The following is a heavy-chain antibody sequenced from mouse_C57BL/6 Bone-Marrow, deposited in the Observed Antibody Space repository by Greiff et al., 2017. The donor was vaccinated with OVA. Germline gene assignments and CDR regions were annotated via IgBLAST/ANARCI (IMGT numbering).Heavy chain of an antibody. CDR2: IDPSDSYT. V-gene: IGHV1-59*01. J-gene: IGHJ2*01. D-gene: IGHD4-1*01. CDR1: GYTFTSYW. Sequence: QVQLQQPGAELVRPGTSVKLSCKASGYTFTSYWMHWVKQRPGQGLEWIGVIDPSDSYTNYNQKFKGKATLTVDTSSSTAYMQLSSLTAEDSAVYYCARKLGRGYFDDWGQGTTLTVSS. CDR3: ARKLGRGYFDD.